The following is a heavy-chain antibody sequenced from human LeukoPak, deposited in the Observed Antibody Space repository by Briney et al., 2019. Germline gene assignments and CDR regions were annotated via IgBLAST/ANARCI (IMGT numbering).Heavy chain of an antibody. Sequence: GGPLRLSCDASGFSINTYTMYWVRQAPGQGLEWVSGIRNSDGMTYYADSVRGRFTISTDNSKNTLYLQMNSLRAEDTALYYCAKGLERESRLDSWGQGTLVTVSS. J-gene: IGHJ4*02. CDR3: AKGLERESRLDS. V-gene: IGHV3-23*01. CDR2: IRNSDGMT. D-gene: IGHD1-1*01. CDR1: GFSINTYT.